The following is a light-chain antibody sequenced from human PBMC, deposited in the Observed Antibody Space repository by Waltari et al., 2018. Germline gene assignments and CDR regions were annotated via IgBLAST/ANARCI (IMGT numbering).Light chain of an antibody. V-gene: IGKV3-11*01. CDR2: DAS. CDR1: QSIRDS. CDR3: QQRTEYTWS. Sequence: EIVLTQSPVTLSLSPGERATLPCMPSQSIRDSIAWYQQKPAQAPRLLIYDASNRAPGPPARFSGSGSGTDFTLTISSLEPEDFAVYFCQQRTEYTWSFGQGTRLEIK. J-gene: IGKJ2*04.